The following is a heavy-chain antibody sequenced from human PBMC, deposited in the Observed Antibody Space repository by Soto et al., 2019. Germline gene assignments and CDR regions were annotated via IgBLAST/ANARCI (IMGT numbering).Heavy chain of an antibody. D-gene: IGHD1-26*01. V-gene: IGHV4-59*01. CDR3: ARDRGDYYYYYYMDV. CDR2: IYYSGST. J-gene: IGHJ6*03. CDR1: GGSISSYY. Sequence: SETLSLTCTVSGGSISSYYWSWIRQPPGKGLEWIGYIYYSGSTNYNPSLKSRVTISVDTSKNQFSLKLSPVTAADTAVYYCARDRGDYYYYYYMDVWGKGTTVTVSS.